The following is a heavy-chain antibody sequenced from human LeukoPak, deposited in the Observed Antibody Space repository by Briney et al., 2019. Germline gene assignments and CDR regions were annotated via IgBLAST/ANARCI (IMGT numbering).Heavy chain of an antibody. CDR3: ARGTKNIDY. CDR1: GGSISSHY. D-gene: IGHD1-1*01. V-gene: IGHV4-59*11. CDR2: IYYSGST. J-gene: IGHJ4*02. Sequence: SETLSLTCTVSGGSISSHYWSWIRQPPGKGLEWIGYIYYSGSTNYNPSLKSRVTISVDTSKNQFSLKLSSVTAADTAVYYCARGTKNIDYWGQGTLVTVSS.